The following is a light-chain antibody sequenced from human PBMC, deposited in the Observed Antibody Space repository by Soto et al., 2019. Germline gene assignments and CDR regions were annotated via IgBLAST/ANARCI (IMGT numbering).Light chain of an antibody. V-gene: IGKV4-1*01. CDR2: WAS. CDR1: QSVLFVSNNKNF. CDR3: QQFFHAPT. J-gene: IGKJ1*01. Sequence: VSTQSPDSLAVSLGGRATIHCRSNQSVLFVSNNKNFLAWYQQKPGQPPKLFLNWASTRESGVPDRFIGGGSGTEFTLTISSLHAEDVAVYYCQQFFHAPTFGQGTKVDIK.